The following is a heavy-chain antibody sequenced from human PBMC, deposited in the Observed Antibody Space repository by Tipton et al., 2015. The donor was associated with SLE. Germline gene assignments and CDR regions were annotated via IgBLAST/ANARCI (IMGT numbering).Heavy chain of an antibody. V-gene: IGHV4-34*01. D-gene: IGHD3-22*01. Sequence: TLSLTCAVYGGSSSGYYWSWIRQPPGKGLEWIGEINHSGSTNYNPSLKSRVTISVDTSKNQFSLQLSSVTAADTAVYYCARVSSYYDSSAFPFSYWGQAPLVTVSS. CDR1: GGSSSGYY. CDR2: INHSGST. CDR3: ARVSSYYDSSAFPFSY. J-gene: IGHJ4*02.